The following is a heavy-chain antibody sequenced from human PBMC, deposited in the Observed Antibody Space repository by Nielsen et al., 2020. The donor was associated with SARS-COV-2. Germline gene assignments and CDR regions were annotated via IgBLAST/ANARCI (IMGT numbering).Heavy chain of an antibody. Sequence: GGSLRLSCAASGFTFSSYAMSWVRQAPGKGLEWVSSISASAGTFYADSVKGQFIISRDNSKNTLYLQMNSLRAEDTAVYYCARESVTGTDAFDIWGQGTVVTVSS. CDR1: GFTFSSYA. CDR2: ISASAGT. D-gene: IGHD6-19*01. V-gene: IGHV3-23*01. CDR3: ARESVTGTDAFDI. J-gene: IGHJ3*02.